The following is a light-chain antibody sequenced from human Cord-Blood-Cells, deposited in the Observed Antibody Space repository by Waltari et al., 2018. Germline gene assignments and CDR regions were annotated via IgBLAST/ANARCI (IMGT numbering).Light chain of an antibody. J-gene: IGKJ1*01. Sequence: DVLLTQSPISLPVTLGQPSSLPSRSSQSLVYSDGNTYLNWFQQGPGQSPRRLIYKVSNRDSGVPDRFSGSGSGTDFTLKISRVEAEDVGVYYCMQGTHWPPTFGQGTKVEIK. CDR2: KVS. V-gene: IGKV2-30*01. CDR3: MQGTHWPPT. CDR1: QSLVYSDGNTY.